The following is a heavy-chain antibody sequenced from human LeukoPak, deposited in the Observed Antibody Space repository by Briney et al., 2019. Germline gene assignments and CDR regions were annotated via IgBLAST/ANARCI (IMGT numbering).Heavy chain of an antibody. CDR3: AKGGAAAGTRGEDY. CDR1: GFTVSSIH. J-gene: IGHJ4*02. Sequence: GVSLRLSCAASGFTVSSIHMVWVRQAPGKGLEWVSVTYTGGNSYYADSVKGRFTISRDNSKNTLYLQMNSLRAEDTAVYYCAKGGAAAGTRGEDYWGQGTLVTVSS. V-gene: IGHV3-53*05. CDR2: TYTGGNS. D-gene: IGHD6-13*01.